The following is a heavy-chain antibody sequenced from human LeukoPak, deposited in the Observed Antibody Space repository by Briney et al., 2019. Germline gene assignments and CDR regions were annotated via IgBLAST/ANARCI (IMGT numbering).Heavy chain of an antibody. CDR2: ISAYNGNT. D-gene: IGHD6-19*01. Sequence: GASVKVSCKASGYTFTSYGISWVRQAPGQGLEWMGWISAYNGNTNYAQKLQGRVTMTTDTSTSTAYMELRSLRSDDTAVYYCARDERDNGGWYVSYYFDYWGQGTLVTVSS. CDR3: ARDERDNGGWYVSYYFDY. CDR1: GYTFTSYG. J-gene: IGHJ4*02. V-gene: IGHV1-18*01.